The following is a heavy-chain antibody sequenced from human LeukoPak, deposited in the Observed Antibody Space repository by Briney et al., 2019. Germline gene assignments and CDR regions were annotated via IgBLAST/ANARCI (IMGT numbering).Heavy chain of an antibody. J-gene: IGHJ6*02. CDR1: GFTFSSYA. D-gene: IGHD3-10*01. CDR2: ISYDGSNK. V-gene: IGHV3-30-3*01. Sequence: PGRSLRLSCAASGFTFSSYAMHWVRQAPGKGLEWVAVISYDGSNKYYADSVKGRFTISRDNSKNTLYLRMNSLRAEDTAVYYCARDLSWFGELFYYYYGMDVWGQGTTVTVSS. CDR3: ARDLSWFGELFYYYYGMDV.